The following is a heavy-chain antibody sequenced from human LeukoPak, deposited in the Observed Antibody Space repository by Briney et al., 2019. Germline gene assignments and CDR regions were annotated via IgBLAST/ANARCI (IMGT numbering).Heavy chain of an antibody. CDR1: GDSIMSSSYY. CDR2: IYYSGST. Sequence: KPSETLSLTSSVSGDSIMSSSYYSGWIRQPPGKGLEWIGSIYYSGSTYYNPSLKNRATISVDTSKNQFSLKLTSVTAADTAVFYCVSTRWSGTYLEAFDIWGQGTMVTISS. V-gene: IGHV4-39*01. CDR3: VSTRWSGTYLEAFDI. J-gene: IGHJ3*02. D-gene: IGHD1-26*01.